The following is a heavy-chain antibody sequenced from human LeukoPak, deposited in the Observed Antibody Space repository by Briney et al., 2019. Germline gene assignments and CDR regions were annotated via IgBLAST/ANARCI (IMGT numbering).Heavy chain of an antibody. Sequence: GASVKVSCKASGYTFTSNLMHWVRQAPGQGLEWMGIINPYGGYTSYAQKFQGRVTMTEDTSTDTAYMELSSLRSEDTAVYYGATDKISSDGVDFDYWGQGTLVTVA. J-gene: IGHJ4*02. CDR1: GYTFTSNL. CDR2: INPYGGYT. V-gene: IGHV1-46*01. D-gene: IGHD3-10*01. CDR3: ATDKISSDGVDFDY.